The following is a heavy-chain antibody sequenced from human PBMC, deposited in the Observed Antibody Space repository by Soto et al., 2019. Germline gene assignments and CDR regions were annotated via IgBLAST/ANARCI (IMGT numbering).Heavy chain of an antibody. Sequence: QVQLVESGGGVVQPGRSLRLSCAASGFTFSSYGMHWVRQAPGKGLEWVAVIWYDGSNKYYADSVKSRFTISRDDSKNTLYLQMNSLRAEDTAVYYCARSPYDYIWGSYRYSLDYWGQGTLVTVSS. D-gene: IGHD3-16*02. CDR2: IWYDGSNK. CDR3: ARSPYDYIWGSYRYSLDY. V-gene: IGHV3-33*01. J-gene: IGHJ4*02. CDR1: GFTFSSYG.